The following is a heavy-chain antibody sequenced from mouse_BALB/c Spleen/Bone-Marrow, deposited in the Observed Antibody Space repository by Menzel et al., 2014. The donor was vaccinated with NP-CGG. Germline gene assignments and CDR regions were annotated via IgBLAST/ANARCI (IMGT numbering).Heavy chain of an antibody. CDR1: GFGFSSSD. D-gene: IGHD1-2*01. CDR2: ISSGGGST. CDR3: VTHYYDRFDY. V-gene: IGHV5-12-1*01. Sequence: EVKLMESGGGLVKPGGSLKLSCAASGFGFSSSDMSWVRQTPEKRLEWVAYISSGGGSTYYPDTVQGRSTISRDNAKNTLYLQMSSLKSEDTAMYYCVTHYYDRFDYWGQGTTLTVSS. J-gene: IGHJ2*01.